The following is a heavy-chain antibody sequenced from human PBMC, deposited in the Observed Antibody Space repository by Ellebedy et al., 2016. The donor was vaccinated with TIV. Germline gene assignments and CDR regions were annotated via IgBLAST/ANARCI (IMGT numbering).Heavy chain of an antibody. J-gene: IGHJ6*02. Sequence: SETLSLTXAVYGGSFSGYYWSWIRQLPGKGLEWIGEINHSGSTNYNPSLKSRVTISVDTSKNQFSLKLSSVTAADTAVYYCARLGGTVVTPYGMDVWGQGTTVTVSS. V-gene: IGHV4-34*01. CDR2: INHSGST. CDR1: GGSFSGYY. CDR3: ARLGGTVVTPYGMDV. D-gene: IGHD4-23*01.